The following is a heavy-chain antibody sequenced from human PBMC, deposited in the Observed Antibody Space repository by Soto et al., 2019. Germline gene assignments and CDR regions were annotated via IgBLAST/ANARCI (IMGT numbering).Heavy chain of an antibody. CDR1: GFTFSSYA. Sequence: PGGSLRLSCAASGFTFSSYAMSWVRQAPGKGLEWVSAISGSGGSTYYADSVKGRFTISRDNSKNTLYLQMNSLRAEDTAVYYCAKEILWFGELLGYPGPPSPHYMDVWGKGTTVTVSS. CDR3: AKEILWFGELLGYPGPPSPHYMDV. V-gene: IGHV3-23*01. J-gene: IGHJ6*03. CDR2: ISGSGGST. D-gene: IGHD3-10*01.